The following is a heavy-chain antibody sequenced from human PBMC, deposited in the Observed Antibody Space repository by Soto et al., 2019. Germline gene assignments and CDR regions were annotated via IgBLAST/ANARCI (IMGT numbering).Heavy chain of an antibody. CDR3: AKHRFCSGECSEGFAN. D-gene: IGHD2-21*01. J-gene: IGHJ4*02. V-gene: IGHV3-23*01. CDR1: GFIFSSYA. CDR2: ISGRGDTR. Sequence: EVQLLESGGNLVQPGGSLRLSCAASGFIFSSYAMNWVRQAPGKGLEWVSGISGRGDTRTYADSVQGRFTISRDNAQNTLYLQMNSLKDEDTAVYYCAKHRFCSGECSEGFANWGLGTLVIVSS.